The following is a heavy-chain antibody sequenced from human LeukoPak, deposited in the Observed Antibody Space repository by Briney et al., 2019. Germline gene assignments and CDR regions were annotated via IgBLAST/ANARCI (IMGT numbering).Heavy chain of an antibody. CDR3: ARLENWNDDFYYGMDV. V-gene: IGHV3-64*01. CDR2: ISSNGGST. D-gene: IGHD1-1*01. J-gene: IGHJ6*02. Sequence: GGSLRLSCADSGFTFRSYAMHWVRQAPGKGLEYASAISSNGGSTYYANSVKGRFTISRDNSKNTLYLQMGSLRAEDMAVYYCARLENWNDDFYYGMDVWGQGTTVTVSS. CDR1: GFTFRSYA.